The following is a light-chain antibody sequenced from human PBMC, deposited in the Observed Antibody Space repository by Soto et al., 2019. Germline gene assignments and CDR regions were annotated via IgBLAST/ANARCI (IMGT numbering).Light chain of an antibody. CDR2: GAS. CDR3: QQYNTYST. V-gene: IGKV3-15*01. Sequence: EVVMTQSPATLSVSPGETATLSCRASQNVGSNLAWYQQKPGQAPRLFIYGASTTATGIPARFSGSGSVTEFTLTISSLQSEDFATYYCQQYNTYSTFGQGTKVEIK. CDR1: QNVGSN. J-gene: IGKJ1*01.